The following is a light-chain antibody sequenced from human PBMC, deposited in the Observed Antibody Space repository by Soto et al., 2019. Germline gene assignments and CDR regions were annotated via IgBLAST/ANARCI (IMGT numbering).Light chain of an antibody. V-gene: IGKV3-20*01. CDR1: QSVRSNY. CDR2: GAS. J-gene: IGKJ4*01. CDR3: EYYGSSIT. Sequence: IVLTQSPGILSLSPGERATLSCRASQSVRSNYLAWYQQKPGQAPRLLIYGASSRATGIPDRFSGSGSGTDFTLTISRLEPEDFAVYYCEYYGSSITFGGGTKVDIK.